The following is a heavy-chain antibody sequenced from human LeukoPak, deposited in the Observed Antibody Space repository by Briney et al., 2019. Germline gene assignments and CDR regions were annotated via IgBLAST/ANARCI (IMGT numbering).Heavy chain of an antibody. J-gene: IGHJ4*02. V-gene: IGHV4-34*01. CDR1: GGSFSGYY. Sequence: TSETLSLTCAVYGGSFSGYYWSWIRQPPGKGLEWIGEINHSGSTNYNPSLKSRVTISVDTSKNQFSLKLSSVTAADTAVYYCARAPGYSYGDGFDYWGQGTLVAVSS. CDR3: ARAPGYSYGDGFDY. CDR2: INHSGST. D-gene: IGHD5-18*01.